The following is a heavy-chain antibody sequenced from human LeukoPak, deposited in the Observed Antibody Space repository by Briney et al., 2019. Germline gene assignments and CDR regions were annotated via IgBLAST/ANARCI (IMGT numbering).Heavy chain of an antibody. J-gene: IGHJ1*01. D-gene: IGHD1-26*01. Sequence: GGSLRLSCAASGFTFSSYSMTWVRQAPGEGLQWVSYISSDGATTYYADSVKGRFTISRDNSKNSLYLQMNSLRTEDTALYYCAKDIGATVEYYFQHWGQGTLVTVSS. V-gene: IGHV3-48*04. CDR2: ISSDGATT. CDR3: AKDIGATVEYYFQH. CDR1: GFTFSSYS.